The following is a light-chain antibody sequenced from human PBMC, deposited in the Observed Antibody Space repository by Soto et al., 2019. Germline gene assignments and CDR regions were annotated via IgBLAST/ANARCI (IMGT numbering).Light chain of an antibody. CDR2: GAS. V-gene: IGKV3-15*01. CDR3: QQYTNWPPWT. CDR1: QSVSSN. J-gene: IGKJ1*01. Sequence: EIVMTQSPATLSVSPGERATLSCRASQSVSSNLAWYQQKPGQAPRLLIYGASTRATGIPARFSGSGSGTEFTLTISSLQSEHFAVYYWQQYTNWPPWTFGQGTKVEIK.